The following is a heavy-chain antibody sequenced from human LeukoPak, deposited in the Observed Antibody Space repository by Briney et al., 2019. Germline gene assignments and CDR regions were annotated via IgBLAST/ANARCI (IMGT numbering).Heavy chain of an antibody. D-gene: IGHD3-3*01. Sequence: AGGSLRLSCAASGFTFSRYWMTWVRQAPGKGLEWVANIKQDGSEKYYVDSVKGRFTVSRDNAKNSLYLQMNSLRAEDTAVYCCTRDVLLHPGDDYWGQGTLVTVSS. CDR3: TRDVLLHPGDDY. CDR2: IKQDGSEK. J-gene: IGHJ4*02. V-gene: IGHV3-7*04. CDR1: GFTFSRYW.